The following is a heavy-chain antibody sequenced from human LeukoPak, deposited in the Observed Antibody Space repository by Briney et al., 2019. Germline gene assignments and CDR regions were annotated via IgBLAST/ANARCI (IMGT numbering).Heavy chain of an antibody. Sequence: SVKVSCKASGGPFSSYAISWVRQAPGHGLEWMGGIIPIFGTANYAQKFQGRVTITADESTSTAYMELSSLRSEDTAVYYCARDPDYGSGQGYWGQGTLVTVSS. CDR3: ARDPDYGSGQGY. CDR1: GGPFSSYA. J-gene: IGHJ4*02. V-gene: IGHV1-69*01. CDR2: IIPIFGTA. D-gene: IGHD3-10*01.